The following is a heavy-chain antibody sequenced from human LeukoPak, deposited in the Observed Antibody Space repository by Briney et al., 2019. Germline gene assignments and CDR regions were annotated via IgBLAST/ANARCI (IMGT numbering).Heavy chain of an antibody. D-gene: IGHD6-19*01. V-gene: IGHV4-59*08. J-gene: IGHJ4*02. CDR3: ARTGYSSGWYGRSPFDY. CDR2: IYYSGST. CDR1: GGSISSYY. Sequence: SETLSLTCTVSGGSISSYYWSWIRQPPGKGLEWIGYIYYSGSTNYNPSLKSRVTISVDTSKNQFSLKLSSVTAADTAVYYCARTGYSSGWYGRSPFDYWGQGTLVTVSS.